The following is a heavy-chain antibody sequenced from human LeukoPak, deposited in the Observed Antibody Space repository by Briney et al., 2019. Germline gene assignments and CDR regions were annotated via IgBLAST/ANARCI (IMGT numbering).Heavy chain of an antibody. D-gene: IGHD7-27*01. V-gene: IGHV4-59*02. CDR3: ARLGAFDV. J-gene: IGHJ3*01. Sequence: ETLSLTCTVSGGSVSSYYWSWIRQPQGKGLEWIGYIYYSGSTDYNPSLNSRVTISVDTSKNQFSLKMNSVTAADTAVYYCARLGAFDVWGQGTMVTVSS. CDR1: GGSVSSYY. CDR2: IYYSGST.